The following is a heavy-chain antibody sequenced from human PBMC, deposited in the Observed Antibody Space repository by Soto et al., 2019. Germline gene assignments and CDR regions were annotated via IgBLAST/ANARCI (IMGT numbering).Heavy chain of an antibody. J-gene: IGHJ6*02. Sequence: ASVKVSCKASGYTFTGYYMHWVRQAPGQGLEWMGWINPNSGGTNYAQKFQGWVTMTRDTSISTAYMELSRLRSDDTAVYYCARDVAVAGIFGGRRNYGMAVWGQGTTVTVSS. V-gene: IGHV1-2*04. CDR1: GYTFTGYY. D-gene: IGHD6-19*01. CDR2: INPNSGGT. CDR3: ARDVAVAGIFGGRRNYGMAV.